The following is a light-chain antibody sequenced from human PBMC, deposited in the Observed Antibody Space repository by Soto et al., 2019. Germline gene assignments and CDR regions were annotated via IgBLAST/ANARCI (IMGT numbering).Light chain of an antibody. CDR1: QSVNSY. CDR2: ATS. J-gene: IGKJ5*01. Sequence: ILLTPSPATLCLSLAEIATLSYTASQSVNSYLAWYQQQPGQVPRLLIYATSNGATGIPARFSGSGSGTDFTLTISSLAPEDVAVYYCQHRSNGPPGFGQGTRLVIK. CDR3: QHRSNGPPG. V-gene: IGKV3-11*01.